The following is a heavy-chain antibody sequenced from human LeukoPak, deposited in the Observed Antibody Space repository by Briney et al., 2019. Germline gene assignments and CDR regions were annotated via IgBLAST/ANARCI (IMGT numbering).Heavy chain of an antibody. D-gene: IGHD5-18*01. CDR2: IDTDGSIT. CDR1: GFTFSSFW. CDR3: ATLNSLGYDY. J-gene: IGHJ4*02. V-gene: IGHV3-74*01. Sequence: PGGSLRLSCAASGFTFSSFWMHWVRHPPGKGLVWVSRIDTDGSITTYADSVKGRFTISRDNAKNTVYLQINSLRAEDTAVYYCATLNSLGYDYWGQGALVSVSS.